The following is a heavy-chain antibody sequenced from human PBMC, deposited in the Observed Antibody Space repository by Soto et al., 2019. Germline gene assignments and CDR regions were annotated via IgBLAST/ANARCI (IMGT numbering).Heavy chain of an antibody. CDR2: IYWDDDK. J-gene: IGHJ4*02. CDR3: AHRRPFGGIVVFDS. V-gene: IGHV2-5*02. Sequence: QITLKESGPPLVKPTQTLTLTCTFSGFSLSTSGVGVGWIRQPPGKALEWLALIYWDDDKRYSPSLKSRLTITKDTSKNQVVLTMTNMDPVDTATYYCAHRRPFGGIVVFDSWGQGTLVTVSS. D-gene: IGHD3-16*02. CDR1: GFSLSTSGVG.